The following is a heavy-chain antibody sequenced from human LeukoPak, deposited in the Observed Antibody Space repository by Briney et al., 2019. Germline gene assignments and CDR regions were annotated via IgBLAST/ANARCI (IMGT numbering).Heavy chain of an antibody. CDR3: ARSVFHANWFDP. J-gene: IGHJ5*02. CDR1: GYTFTGYY. V-gene: IGHV1-2*02. D-gene: IGHD3-3*01. Sequence: GSVKVSCKASGYTFTGYYMHWVRQAPGQGREWKGWINPNSGGTNYAQKFQGRVTMTRDTSISTAYMELSRLRSDDTAVYYRARSVFHANWFDPWGQGTLVTVSS. CDR2: INPNSGGT.